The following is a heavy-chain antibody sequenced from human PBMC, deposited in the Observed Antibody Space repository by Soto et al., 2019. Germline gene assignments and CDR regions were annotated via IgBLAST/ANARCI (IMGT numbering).Heavy chain of an antibody. CDR3: ARLVSLLQPIDS. Sequence: GGSLRLSFASSGFTFSSYAMHWLRQAPGKGLEWVAVISYDGSNKYYADSVKGQVTIPADRSTATAFLQWRSLEASDSALYFCARLVSLLQPIDSWGQGNPVTGSS. CDR1: GFTFSSYA. V-gene: IGHV3-30-3*01. J-gene: IGHJ5*01. D-gene: IGHD4-4*01. CDR2: ISYDGSNK.